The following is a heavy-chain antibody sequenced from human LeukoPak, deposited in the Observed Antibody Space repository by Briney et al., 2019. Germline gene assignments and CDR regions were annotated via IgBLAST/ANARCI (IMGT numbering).Heavy chain of an antibody. CDR1: GFTFDDYA. D-gene: IGHD3-10*01. CDR3: AKERFGDGGNWFDP. CDR2: ISWNSGSI. J-gene: IGHJ5*02. V-gene: IGHV3-9*01. Sequence: PGGSLRLSCAASGFTFDDYAMHWVRQAPGKGLEWVSGISWNSGSIGYADSVKGRFTISRDNAKNSLYLQMNSLRAEDTALYYCAKERFGDGGNWFDPWGQGTLVTVSS.